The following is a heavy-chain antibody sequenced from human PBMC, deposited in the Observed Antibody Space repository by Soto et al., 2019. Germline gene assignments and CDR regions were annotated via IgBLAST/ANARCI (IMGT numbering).Heavy chain of an antibody. J-gene: IGHJ4*02. CDR2: LKSDGSGT. V-gene: IGHV3-74*01. CDR1: GFTFSSYW. CDR3: VRGNAKYSDGRGYLAML. D-gene: IGHD5-18*01. Sequence: EVQLVESGGGLVQPGGSLRLSCAASGFTFSSYWMHWVRQAPGKGLVWVSRLKSDGSGTTYADSVKGRLTSSRDNAKNTQSLAINSLGVEYTAVHYRVRGNAKYSDGRGYLAMLWGRGTLFSVSS.